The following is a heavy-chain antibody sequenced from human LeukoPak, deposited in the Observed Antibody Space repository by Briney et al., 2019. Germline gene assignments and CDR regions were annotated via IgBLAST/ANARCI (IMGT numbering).Heavy chain of an antibody. Sequence: SETLSLTCTVYGGSLSGYYWSWIRQPPGKGLEWIGEINHSGGTNYNPSLKSRVTISVDTSKNQFSLKLSSVTAADTAVYYCARAPFAYYYDSSGSRQYYYYYMDVWGKGTTVTVSS. D-gene: IGHD3-22*01. J-gene: IGHJ6*03. V-gene: IGHV4-34*01. CDR2: INHSGGT. CDR3: ARAPFAYYYDSSGSRQYYYYYMDV. CDR1: GGSLSGYY.